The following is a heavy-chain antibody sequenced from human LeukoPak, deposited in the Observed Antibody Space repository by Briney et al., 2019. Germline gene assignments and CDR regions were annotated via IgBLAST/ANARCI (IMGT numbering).Heavy chain of an antibody. CDR2: ISGDAAGT. Sequence: GGSLRLSCAASGFTFINYGMSWVRQAPGKGLEWVSGISGDAAGTYYAGSAKGRFTISRDNSKNTLYLQMSRLRAEDTAVYYCAKAEVKHYDYWGQGILVTVSS. CDR1: GFTFINYG. V-gene: IGHV3-23*01. D-gene: IGHD3-22*01. J-gene: IGHJ4*02. CDR3: AKAEVKHYDY.